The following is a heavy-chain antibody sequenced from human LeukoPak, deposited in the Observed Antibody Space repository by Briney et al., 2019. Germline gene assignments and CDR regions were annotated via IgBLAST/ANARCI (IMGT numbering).Heavy chain of an antibody. V-gene: IGHV4-39*01. CDR3: AGRDIVATLDS. D-gene: IGHD5-12*01. J-gene: IGHJ4*02. CDR1: GGSISSSGYY. Sequence: RPSETLSLTCTVSGGSISSSGYYWAWIRQPPGKGLEWIGSISYSGTTFYNPSLRGRITVSADTSKNQFSLKLTSLTAADTAFYYCAGRDIVATLDSWGQGALVTVSS. CDR2: ISYSGTT.